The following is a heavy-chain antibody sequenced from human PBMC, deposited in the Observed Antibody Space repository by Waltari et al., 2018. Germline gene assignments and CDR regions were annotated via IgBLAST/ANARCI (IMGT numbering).Heavy chain of an antibody. CDR3: ARVYYDSSGYYYGGFDP. CDR2: IYYSGST. V-gene: IGHV4-59*01. CDR1: GGSFSSYY. D-gene: IGHD3-22*01. Sequence: QVQPQESGPGPVKPSEPLSLTCTVSGGSFSSYYWTWLRQPPGKGLEWIGYIYYSGSTNYNPSLKSRVTISVDTSKNQFSLKLSSVTAADTAVYYCARVYYDSSGYYYGGFDPWGQGTLVTVSS. J-gene: IGHJ5*02.